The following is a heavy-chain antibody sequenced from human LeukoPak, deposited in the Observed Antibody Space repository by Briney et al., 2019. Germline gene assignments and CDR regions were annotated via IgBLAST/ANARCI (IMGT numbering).Heavy chain of an antibody. D-gene: IGHD4-17*01. CDR2: IYLRGNT. J-gene: IGHJ4*02. CDR3: ARGTITTVTDS. V-gene: IGHV4-4*02. Sequence: SETLSLTCAISGGSISSSNWWTWVRQPPGKGLEWVGEIYLRGNTNYNPSLESRATISVDGSKTQLSLRLESVTAADTAVYYCARGTITTVTDSWGPGTLVTVSS. CDR1: GGSISSSNW.